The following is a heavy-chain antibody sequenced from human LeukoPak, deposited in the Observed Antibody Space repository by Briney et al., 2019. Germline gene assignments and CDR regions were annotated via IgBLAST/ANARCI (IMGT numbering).Heavy chain of an antibody. D-gene: IGHD3-9*01. CDR2: ISSSGSTI. J-gene: IGHJ5*02. Sequence: GGSLRLSCAASGFTFSDYYMSWIRQAPGKGLEWVSYISSSGSTIYYADSVKGRFTISRDNSKNTLYLQMNSLRAEDTAVYYCARDLGRYFDWLLYSWGQGTLVTVSS. CDR3: ARDLGRYFDWLLYS. CDR1: GFTFSDYY. V-gene: IGHV3-11*04.